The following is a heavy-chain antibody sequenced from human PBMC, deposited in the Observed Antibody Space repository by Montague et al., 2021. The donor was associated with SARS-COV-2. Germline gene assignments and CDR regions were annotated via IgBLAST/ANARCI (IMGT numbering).Heavy chain of an antibody. CDR3: AREGRTTDYDILTGYYYYYYMDV. D-gene: IGHD3-9*01. CDR1: GGSISSGSYY. Sequence: TLSLTRTVSGGSISSGSYYWSWIRQPAGKGLEWIGRIYTSGSTNYNPSLKSRVTISVDTPKNQFSLKLSSVTAADTAVYYCAREGRTTDYDILTGYYYYYYMDVWGKGTTVTVSS. V-gene: IGHV4-61*02. J-gene: IGHJ6*03. CDR2: IYTSGST.